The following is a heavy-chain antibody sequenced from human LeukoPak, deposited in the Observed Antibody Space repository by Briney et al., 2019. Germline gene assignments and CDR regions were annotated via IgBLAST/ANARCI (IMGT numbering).Heavy chain of an antibody. J-gene: IGHJ4*02. CDR3: AKSDYGDNDHFDY. Sequence: GGSLRLSCAASGFTFSDYGMHWVRQAPGKGLEWVTFIRYDGSGKYYADSVKGRFTISRDNSKNTLYLQMNSLRAEDTAIYYCAKSDYGDNDHFDYWGQGTVVTVSS. D-gene: IGHD4-17*01. CDR1: GFTFSDYG. V-gene: IGHV3-30*02. CDR2: IRYDGSGK.